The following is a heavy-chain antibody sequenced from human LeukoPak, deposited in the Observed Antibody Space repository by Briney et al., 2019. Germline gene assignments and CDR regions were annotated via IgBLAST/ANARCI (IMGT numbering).Heavy chain of an antibody. J-gene: IGHJ4*02. CDR1: GFTFSSYA. V-gene: IGHV3-23*01. D-gene: IGHD6-19*01. Sequence: AGGSLRLSCAVSGFTFSSYAMSWVRQAPGKGLEWVSAISGSGGSTYYADSVKGRFTISRDNSKNTLYLQMNSLRAEDTAVYYCARGARGSGWRGFDYWGQGTLVTVSS. CDR3: ARGARGSGWRGFDY. CDR2: ISGSGGST.